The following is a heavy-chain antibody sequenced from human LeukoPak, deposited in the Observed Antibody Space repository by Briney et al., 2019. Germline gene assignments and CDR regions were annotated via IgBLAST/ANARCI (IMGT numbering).Heavy chain of an antibody. V-gene: IGHV1-18*01. D-gene: IGHD3-3*01. CDR1: GYTFNSYV. CDR3: ARTRAGDFWSGYYGIDY. Sequence: ASVKVSCKASGYTFNSYVISWVRQAPGQGLEWMGWINTYNGNTNYAQKLQGRVTMTTDTSTSTAYMGLRSLRSDDRAMYYCARTRAGDFWSGYYGIDYWGQGTLVTVSS. J-gene: IGHJ4*02. CDR2: INTYNGNT.